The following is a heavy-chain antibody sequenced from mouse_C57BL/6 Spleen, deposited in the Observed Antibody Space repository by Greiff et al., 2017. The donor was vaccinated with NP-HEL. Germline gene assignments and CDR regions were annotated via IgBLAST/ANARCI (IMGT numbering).Heavy chain of an antibody. D-gene: IGHD1-1*01. CDR2: IRNKANGYTT. CDR1: GFTFTAYY. V-gene: IGHV7-3*01. CDR3: ERYSHYYGSSYVPYWYFDV. J-gene: IGHJ1*03. Sequence: EVMLVESGGGLVQPGGSLSLSCAASGFTFTAYYMSWVRQPPGKALEWLGFIRNKANGYTTDYSASVKGRFTISRDNSQSILYLQMKALRAEDSATYYCERYSHYYGSSYVPYWYFDVWGTGTTVTVSS.